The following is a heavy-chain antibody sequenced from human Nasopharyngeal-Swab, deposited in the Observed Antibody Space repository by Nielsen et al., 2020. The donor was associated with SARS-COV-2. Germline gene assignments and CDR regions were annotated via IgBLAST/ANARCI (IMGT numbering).Heavy chain of an antibody. Sequence: SQTLSLTCAISGDRVSSSSAAWNWIRQSPSRGREWLGRTYYRSKWYNDYAVSVKSRITINPDTSKNQFSLHLNSVTPEDTAVYYCARARGAYGDYYYYYYTDVWGKGTTVTVSS. V-gene: IGHV6-1*01. J-gene: IGHJ6*03. CDR3: ARARGAYGDYYYYYYTDV. CDR2: TYYRSKWYN. D-gene: IGHD4-17*01. CDR1: GDRVSSSSAA.